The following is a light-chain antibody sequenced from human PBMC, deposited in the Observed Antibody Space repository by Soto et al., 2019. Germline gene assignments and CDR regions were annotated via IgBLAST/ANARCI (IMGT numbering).Light chain of an antibody. CDR3: QQYVSWT. V-gene: IGKV3-20*01. Sequence: EIVLTQSPGTLSVSPGERATLSCRASQTISSNYLAWYQQKPGQAPSLLIYCTSSRATGIPDRFSGSGSGTYFTITISGLEPEDSAIYYCQQYVSWTFGQGTKVDNK. CDR2: CTS. J-gene: IGKJ1*01. CDR1: QTISSNY.